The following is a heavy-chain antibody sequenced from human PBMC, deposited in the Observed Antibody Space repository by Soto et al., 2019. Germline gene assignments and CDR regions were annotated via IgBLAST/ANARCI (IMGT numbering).Heavy chain of an antibody. CDR2: IYYSGRT. CDR1: GGSVSSTSSY. J-gene: IGHJ4*02. Sequence: SETLSLTCTVSGGSVSSTSSYWNWIRQPPGKGLEWIGYIYYSGRTNSNPSLKSRVTISIDTSKNQFSLKLTSVTAADTAVYYCARSDLWSGYSIDHWGQGTLVTVSS. CDR3: ARSDLWSGYSIDH. D-gene: IGHD3-3*01. V-gene: IGHV4-61*01.